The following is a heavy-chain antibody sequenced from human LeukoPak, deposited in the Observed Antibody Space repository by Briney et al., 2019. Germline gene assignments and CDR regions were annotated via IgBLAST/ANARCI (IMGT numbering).Heavy chain of an antibody. CDR3: ARSFYSHGQYYFDY. CDR2: ISAYNGNT. J-gene: IGHJ4*02. CDR1: GYTFTSYG. V-gene: IGHV1-18*01. D-gene: IGHD5-18*01. Sequence: ASVKVSCKASGYTFTSYGISWVRQAPGQGLEWMGWISAYNGNTNYAQKLQGRVTMTTDTSTSTAYMELRSLRSDDTAVYYCARSFYSHGQYYFDYWGQGTLVTVSS.